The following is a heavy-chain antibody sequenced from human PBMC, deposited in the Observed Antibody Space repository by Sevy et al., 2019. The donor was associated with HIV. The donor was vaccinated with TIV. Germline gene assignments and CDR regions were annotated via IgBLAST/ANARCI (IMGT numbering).Heavy chain of an antibody. CDR3: VRDGGDEYGAGSYYGPFDY. CDR2: INNDGTYI. J-gene: IGHJ4*02. V-gene: IGHV3-21*06. D-gene: IGHD3-10*01. Sequence: GGSLRLSCVVSGFNFRDYSVNWVRQAPGKGLEWVSSINNDGTYIFYGDSVKGRFTVSRDNAKNSLYLHMNSLRADDTAVYYCVRDGGDEYGAGSYYGPFDYWDRGTLVTVSS. CDR1: GFNFRDYS.